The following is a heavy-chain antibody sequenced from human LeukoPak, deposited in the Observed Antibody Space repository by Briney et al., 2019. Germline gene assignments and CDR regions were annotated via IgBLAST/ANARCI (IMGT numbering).Heavy chain of an antibody. Sequence: GGSLRLSCAASGFTFSSYSMNWVRQAPGKGLEWVSVIYSGGSTYYADSVKGRFTISRHNSKNTLYLQMNSLRAEDTAVYYCARDLMFDYWGQGTLVTVSS. D-gene: IGHD3-16*01. CDR3: ARDLMFDY. CDR1: GFTFSSYS. J-gene: IGHJ4*02. V-gene: IGHV3-53*04. CDR2: IYSGGST.